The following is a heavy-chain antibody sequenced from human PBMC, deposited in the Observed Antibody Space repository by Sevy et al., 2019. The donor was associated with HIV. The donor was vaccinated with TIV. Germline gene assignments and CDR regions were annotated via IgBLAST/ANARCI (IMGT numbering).Heavy chain of an antibody. CDR2: IKSKTDGGTT. CDR1: GFTFSNAW. J-gene: IGHJ5*02. Sequence: GALRLSCAASGFTFSNAWMSWVRQAPGKGLEWVGRIKSKTDGGTTDYAAPVKGRFTISRDNSKNKLYLQMNSLKTEDTAVYSCTTDLCCSSTSSFDPWGQGTLVTVSS. CDR3: TTDLCCSSTSSFDP. D-gene: IGHD2-2*01. V-gene: IGHV3-15*01.